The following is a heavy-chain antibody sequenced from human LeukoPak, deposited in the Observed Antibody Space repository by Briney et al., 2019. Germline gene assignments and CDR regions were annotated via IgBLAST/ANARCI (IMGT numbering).Heavy chain of an antibody. Sequence: GASVKVSCKASGYTFTGYYMHWVRQAPGQGLEWMGWINPNSGGTNYAQKVQGRVTMTRDTSISTAYMELSRLRSDDTAVYYCARSRGYCSGGSCYYDAFDIWGQGTMVTVSS. V-gene: IGHV1-2*02. CDR3: ARSRGYCSGGSCYYDAFDI. D-gene: IGHD2-15*01. J-gene: IGHJ3*02. CDR2: INPNSGGT. CDR1: GYTFTGYY.